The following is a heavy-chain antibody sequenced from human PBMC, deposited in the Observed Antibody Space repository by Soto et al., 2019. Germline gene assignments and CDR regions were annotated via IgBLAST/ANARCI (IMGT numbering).Heavy chain of an antibody. Sequence: ASVKVSCKASGYTFTSYDINWVRQATGQGLEWMGWISAYNGNTNYAQKLQGRVTMTTDTSTSTAYMELRSLRSDDTAVYYCARSEADYGDFDYWGQGTLVTVSS. V-gene: IGHV1-18*01. CDR2: ISAYNGNT. J-gene: IGHJ4*02. D-gene: IGHD4-17*01. CDR3: ARSEADYGDFDY. CDR1: GYTFTSYD.